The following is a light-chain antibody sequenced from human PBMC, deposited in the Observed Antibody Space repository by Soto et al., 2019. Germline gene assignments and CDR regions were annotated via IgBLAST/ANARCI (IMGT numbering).Light chain of an antibody. V-gene: IGKV3-11*01. CDR2: NAS. Sequence: EIVLTQSPATLSLSPGERATLSCRASQRVTTYLAWYQQKPGQAPRLLMYNASARATGIPARFSGSRSGTDFTLTISSLEPEDFAVYYCQQRSNWITFGGGTKVEI. CDR1: QRVTTY. CDR3: QQRSNWIT. J-gene: IGKJ4*01.